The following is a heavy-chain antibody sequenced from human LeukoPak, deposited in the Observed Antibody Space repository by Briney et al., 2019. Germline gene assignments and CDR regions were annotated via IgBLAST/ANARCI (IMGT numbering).Heavy chain of an antibody. J-gene: IGHJ3*02. CDR1: GFTFDDYD. Sequence: GGSLRLSCAASGFTFDDYDMSWVRQAPGKGLEWVSGINWNGGSTVYADSVKGRFTISRDNSKKTLYLQMNSLRAEDTAVYYCARDGHCSSTSCHGAFDIWGQGTMVTVSS. V-gene: IGHV3-20*04. CDR3: ARDGHCSSTSCHGAFDI. CDR2: INWNGGST. D-gene: IGHD2-2*01.